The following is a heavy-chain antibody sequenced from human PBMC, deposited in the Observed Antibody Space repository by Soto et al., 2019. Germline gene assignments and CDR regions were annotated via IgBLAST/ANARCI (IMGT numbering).Heavy chain of an antibody. Sequence: QVQLVQSGAEVKKPGSSVKVSCKASGGTFSSYAISWVRQAPGQGLEWMGGIIPIFGTANYAQTFQGRVTITADESTSPAYMEMRSLRSKDTDMDYCARDSTLIVVARAYGMDVCAQGTTLTVAS. CDR3: ARDSTLIVVARAYGMDV. J-gene: IGHJ6*02. V-gene: IGHV1-69*01. D-gene: IGHD3-22*01. CDR2: IIPIFGTA. CDR1: GGTFSSYA.